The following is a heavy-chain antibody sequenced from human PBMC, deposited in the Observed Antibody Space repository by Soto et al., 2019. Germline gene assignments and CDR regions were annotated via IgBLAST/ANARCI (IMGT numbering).Heavy chain of an antibody. D-gene: IGHD2-8*01. Sequence: SETLSLTCTVSGGSISSYYWSWIRQPPGKGLEWIGYIYYSGSTNYNPSLKSRVTISVDTSKNQFSLKLSSVTAADTAVYYCARDSYCTNGVCYSDYWGQGTLVTV. V-gene: IGHV4-59*01. J-gene: IGHJ4*02. CDR3: ARDSYCTNGVCYSDY. CDR1: GGSISSYY. CDR2: IYYSGST.